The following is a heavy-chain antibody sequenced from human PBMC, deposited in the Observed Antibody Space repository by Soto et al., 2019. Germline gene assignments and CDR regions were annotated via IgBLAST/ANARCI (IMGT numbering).Heavy chain of an antibody. CDR1: GFFLRDFG. V-gene: IGHV3-33*01. CDR2: IWYDGSNT. CDR3: ARGDVMLVAILPTLIDH. J-gene: IGHJ4*02. Sequence: PGGSLRLSCVASGFFLRDFGMHWVRQAPGKGLEWVSVIWYDGSNTYQGESVKGRFTMSRDISKNTLYLQMDSLRSEDTAVYYCARGDVMLVAILPTLIDHWGPGTLVTVSS. D-gene: IGHD2-8*02.